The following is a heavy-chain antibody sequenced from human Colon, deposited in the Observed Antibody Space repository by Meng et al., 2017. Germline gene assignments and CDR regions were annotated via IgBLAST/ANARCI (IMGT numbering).Heavy chain of an antibody. D-gene: IGHD5-18*01. CDR3: ANGYSPDY. CDR1: GCPLSSYG. Sequence: EEDLGSAGGTLVQPWRSLRLSWAASGCPLSSYGMSCVHQAPGKGLGWVSTISNNGGSTYYPDSVTGRFPISRDNSKNTLYLQMNSLRAEDTAVYYCANGYSPDYWGQGTLVTVSS. V-gene: IGHV3-23*04. J-gene: IGHJ4*02. CDR2: ISNNGGST.